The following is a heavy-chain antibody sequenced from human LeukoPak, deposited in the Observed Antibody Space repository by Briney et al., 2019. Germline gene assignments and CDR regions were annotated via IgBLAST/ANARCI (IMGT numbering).Heavy chain of an antibody. CDR1: GFTFSSYW. CDR3: VRDTSVGAAYFDF. D-gene: IGHD3-3*01. CDR2: IRYDGSDK. J-gene: IGHJ4*02. V-gene: IGHV3-30*02. Sequence: GGSLRLSCAASGFTFSSYWMHWVRQAPGKGLEWVAFIRYDGSDKYYADSVTGRFTISRDNSKNILSLQMTSLRPDDTAVYFCVRDTSVGAAYFDFWGQGALVAVSS.